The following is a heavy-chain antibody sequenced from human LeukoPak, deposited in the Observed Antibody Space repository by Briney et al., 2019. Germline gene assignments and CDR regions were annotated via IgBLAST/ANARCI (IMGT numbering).Heavy chain of an antibody. V-gene: IGHV1-69*05. CDR1: GGTFSSYA. J-gene: IGHJ2*01. D-gene: IGHD3-22*01. CDR3: ARDRGQDYYDSSGYLGNHWYFDL. Sequence: ASVKVSCKASGGTFSSYAISWVRQAPGQGLEWMGGIIPIFGTANYAQKFQGSVTITTDESTSTAYMELSSLRSEDTAVYYCARDRGQDYYDSSGYLGNHWYFDLWGRGTLVTVSS. CDR2: IIPIFGTA.